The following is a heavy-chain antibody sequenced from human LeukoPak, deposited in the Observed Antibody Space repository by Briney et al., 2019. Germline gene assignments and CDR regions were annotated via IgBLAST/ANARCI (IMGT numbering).Heavy chain of an antibody. J-gene: IGHJ4*02. CDR1: GGSISSYY. CDR3: ARASSGYCPIDY. V-gene: IGHV4-59*01. Sequence: PSETLSLTCTVAGGSISSYYWSWIRQPPGKGLEWIGYISYSGSTNYNPSLKSRVTISVDTSKNQFSLKLSSVTAADTAVYYCARASSGYCPIDYWGQGTLVTVSS. D-gene: IGHD3-22*01. CDR2: ISYSGST.